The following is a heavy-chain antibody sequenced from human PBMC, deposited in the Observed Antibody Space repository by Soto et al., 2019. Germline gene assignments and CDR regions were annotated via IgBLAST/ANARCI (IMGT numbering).Heavy chain of an antibody. CDR3: ARVDSYGYLIF. D-gene: IGHD5-18*01. CDR1: GFTFSSHS. Sequence: GGSLRLSCVASGFTFSSHSMTWVRQAPGKGLEGVAYINQDGSEKYYVDSVKGRFTLSRDNVKNSLYLQMNSLRAEDTSVYYCARVDSYGYLIFWGQGLLVTVSS. J-gene: IGHJ1*01. V-gene: IGHV3-7*01. CDR2: INQDGSEK.